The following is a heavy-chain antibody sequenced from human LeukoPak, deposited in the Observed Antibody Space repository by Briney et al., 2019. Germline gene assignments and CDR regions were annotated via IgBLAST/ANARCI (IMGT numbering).Heavy chain of an antibody. J-gene: IGHJ4*02. CDR1: GYTFTSYG. V-gene: IGHV1-18*01. CDR2: ISTYNGNT. CDR3: ARVDYGNQAEYYFDY. Sequence: ASVKVSCKASGYTFTSYGISWVRQAPGQGLEWMGWISTYNGNTNYAQKLQGRVTMTTDTSTSTAYMELRSLRSDDTAVYYCARVDYGNQAEYYFDYWGQGTLVTVSS. D-gene: IGHD4-11*01.